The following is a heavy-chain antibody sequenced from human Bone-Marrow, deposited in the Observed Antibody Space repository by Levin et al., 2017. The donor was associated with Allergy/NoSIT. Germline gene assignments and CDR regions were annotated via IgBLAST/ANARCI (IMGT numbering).Heavy chain of an antibody. CDR3: AREPLEWNLTPIDY. Sequence: GESLKISCAASGFTFSSYSMNWVRQAPGKGLEWVSSISSSSSYIYYADSVKGRFTISRDNAKNSLYLQMNSLRAEDTAVYYCAREPLEWNLTPIDYWGQGTLVTVSS. J-gene: IGHJ4*02. D-gene: IGHD1-1*01. CDR1: GFTFSSYS. CDR2: ISSSSSYI. V-gene: IGHV3-21*01.